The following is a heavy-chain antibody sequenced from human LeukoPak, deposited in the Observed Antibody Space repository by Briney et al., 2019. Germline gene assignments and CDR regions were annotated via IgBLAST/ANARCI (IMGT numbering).Heavy chain of an antibody. J-gene: IGHJ4*02. CDR3: ARALKQLVYYFDY. CDR2: INPNSGGT. D-gene: IGHD6-13*01. Sequence: ASVKVSCKASGYTFTGYYMHWVRQAPGQGLEWMGWINPNSGGTNYAQKFQGRVTMTRDTSISTAYMERSRLRSDDTAVYYCARALKQLVYYFDYCGQGTLVTVSS. V-gene: IGHV1-2*02. CDR1: GYTFTGYY.